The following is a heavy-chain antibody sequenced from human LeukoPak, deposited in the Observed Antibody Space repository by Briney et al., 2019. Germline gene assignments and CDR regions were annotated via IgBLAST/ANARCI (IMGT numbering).Heavy chain of an antibody. V-gene: IGHV4-34*01. CDR1: GGSFSGYY. J-gene: IGHJ4*02. CDR3: ARGQTIYYSYYFDY. D-gene: IGHD3-22*01. CDR2: INHSGST. Sequence: SETLSLTCAVYGGSFSGYYWSWIRQPPGKGLEWIGEINHSGSTNYDPSLKSRVTISVDTSKNQFSLKLSSVTAADTAVYYCARGQTIYYSYYFDYWGQGTLVTVSS.